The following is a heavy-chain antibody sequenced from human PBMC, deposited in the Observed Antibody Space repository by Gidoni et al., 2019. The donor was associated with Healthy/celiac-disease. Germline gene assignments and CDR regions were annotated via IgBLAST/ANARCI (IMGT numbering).Heavy chain of an antibody. Sequence: QVQLQESGPGLVKPSETLSLTCPVSGGSISSYYWSCIRQPPGKGLEWIGYIYSSGSTNYNPSLKSRVTISVDTSKNQFFLKLSSVTAADTAVYYCARELAEAKAFDLWGQGTMVTVSS. D-gene: IGHD1-1*01. CDR3: ARELAEAKAFDL. CDR1: GGSISSYY. V-gene: IGHV4-59*01. CDR2: IYSSGST. J-gene: IGHJ3*01.